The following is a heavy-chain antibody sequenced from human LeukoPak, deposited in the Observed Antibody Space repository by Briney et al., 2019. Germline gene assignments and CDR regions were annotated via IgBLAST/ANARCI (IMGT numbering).Heavy chain of an antibody. D-gene: IGHD6-19*01. V-gene: IGHV3-9*01. CDR3: ARGGSFSGGF. CDR2: ISSNSAGI. CDR1: GLTFDNYA. Sequence: PGRSLRLSCAASGLTFDNYAMHWVRQAPGKGLEWVSGISSNSAGIGYGDSVKGRFTISRDNARNSLYLQMSSLSDEDTAVYHCARGGSFSGGFWGQGTLVTVSS. J-gene: IGHJ4*02.